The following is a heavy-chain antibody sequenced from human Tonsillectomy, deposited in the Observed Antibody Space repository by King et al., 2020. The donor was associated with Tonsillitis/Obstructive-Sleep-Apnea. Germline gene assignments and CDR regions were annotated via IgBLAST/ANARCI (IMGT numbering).Heavy chain of an antibody. CDR2: IYYSGST. CDR3: AREGGVWRDAFDI. J-gene: IGHJ3*02. V-gene: IGHV4-59*01. CDR1: GGSISSYY. D-gene: IGHD3-3*01. Sequence: VQLQESGPGLVKLSETLSLTCTVSGGSISSYYWSWIRQPPGKGLEWIGYIYYSGSTNYNPSLKSRVTISVDTSKNQFSLKLSSVTAADTAVYYCAREGGVWRDAFDIWGQGTMVTVSS.